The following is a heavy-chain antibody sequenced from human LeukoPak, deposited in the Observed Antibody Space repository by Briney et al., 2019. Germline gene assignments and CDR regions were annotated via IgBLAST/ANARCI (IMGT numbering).Heavy chain of an antibody. CDR3: ARWGNDYSQFDS. V-gene: IGHV3-23*01. CDR2: VSGSGDNT. D-gene: IGHD4-11*01. J-gene: IGHJ4*02. CDR1: GFTFNNYA. Sequence: AGGSLRLSCAASGFTFNNYAMTWVRQAPGKGLEWVSVVSGSGDNTNYADSVKGRFTISRDNSKNTLFLQTNSLRTENTAVYFCARWGNDYSQFDSWGQGTLVTVSS.